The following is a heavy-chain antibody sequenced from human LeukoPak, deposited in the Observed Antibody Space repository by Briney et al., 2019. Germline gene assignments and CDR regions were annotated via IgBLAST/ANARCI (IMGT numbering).Heavy chain of an antibody. CDR3: ARANPALMVSKYFQH. CDR1: GFTFSSYA. J-gene: IGHJ1*01. CDR2: ISYDGSNK. Sequence: GGSLRLSCAASGFTFSSYAMHWVRQAPGNGLEWVAVISYDGSNKYYADSVKGRFTISRDNSKNTLYLQMNSLRPEDTAVYYCARANPALMVSKYFQHWGQGTLVTVSS. V-gene: IGHV3-30*04. D-gene: IGHD2-8*01.